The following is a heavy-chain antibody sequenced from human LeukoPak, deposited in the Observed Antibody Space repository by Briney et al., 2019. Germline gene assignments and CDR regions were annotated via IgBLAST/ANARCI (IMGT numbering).Heavy chain of an antibody. CDR3: ARDSVGCSSTSCYYYYYYMDV. V-gene: IGHV1-2*02. Sequence: ASVKVSCKASGYTFTGYYMHWVRQAPGQGLEWMGWINPNSGGTNYAQKFQGRVTMTRDTSISTAYMELSRLRSDDTAVCYCARDSVGCSSTSCYYYYYYMDVWGKGTTVTVSS. CDR1: GYTFTGYY. J-gene: IGHJ6*03. D-gene: IGHD2-2*01. CDR2: INPNSGGT.